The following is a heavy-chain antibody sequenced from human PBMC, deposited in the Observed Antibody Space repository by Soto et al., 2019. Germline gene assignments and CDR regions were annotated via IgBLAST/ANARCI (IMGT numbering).Heavy chain of an antibody. CDR3: ARPTPMVRDYGMDV. CDR2: IIPIFGTA. D-gene: IGHD3-10*01. Sequence: QVQLVQSGAEVKKPGSSVKVSCKASGGTFSSYAISWVRQAPGQGLEWMGGIIPIFGTANYAQKFQGRVTITADESTSIAYMELSSLRSEDTAVYYCARPTPMVRDYGMDVWGQGTTVTVSS. CDR1: GGTFSSYA. J-gene: IGHJ6*02. V-gene: IGHV1-69*12.